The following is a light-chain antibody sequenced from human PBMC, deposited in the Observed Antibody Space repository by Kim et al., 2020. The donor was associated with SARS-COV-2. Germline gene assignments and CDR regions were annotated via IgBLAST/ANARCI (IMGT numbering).Light chain of an antibody. J-gene: IGLJ3*02. CDR1: TADIGSYDY. Sequence: QSALTQPASVSGSPGHSIIISCTGSTADIGSYDYVSWYQQHPGKAPKLLIYDVSNRPSGVSHRVSGSKSGSTASLTISGLQADDEADYYCASYAWSSIVVFGGGTRLSV. V-gene: IGLV2-14*03. CDR2: DVS. CDR3: ASYAWSSIVV.